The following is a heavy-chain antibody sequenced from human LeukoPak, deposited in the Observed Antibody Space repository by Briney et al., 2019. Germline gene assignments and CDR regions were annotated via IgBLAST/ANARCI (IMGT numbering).Heavy chain of an antibody. CDR1: GYSISSGYF. J-gene: IGHJ4*02. V-gene: IGHV4-38-2*01. CDR2: IYHTGST. D-gene: IGHD3-22*01. Sequence: SETLSLTCAVSGYSISSGYFWAWIRQPPGEGLEWIGTIYHTGSTNYNPSLESRVTISADTSKNHFSPRLTSVTAADTALYYCARGSTSGYYHALFDYWGQGTLLTVSS. CDR3: ARGSTSGYYHALFDY.